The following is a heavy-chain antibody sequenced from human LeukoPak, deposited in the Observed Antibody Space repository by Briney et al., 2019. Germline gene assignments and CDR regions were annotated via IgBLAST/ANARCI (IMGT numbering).Heavy chain of an antibody. CDR3: ARGQVRGVRRYYYNWSDP. J-gene: IGHJ5*02. CDR2: INHSGST. Sequence: SETLSLTCAVYGGSFSGYYWSWIRQPPGKGLEWIGEINHSGSTNYNPSLKSRVTISVDTSKNQFSLKLSSVTAADTAVYYCARGQVRGVRRYYYNWSDPWGQGTLVTVSS. CDR1: GGSFSGYY. V-gene: IGHV4-34*01. D-gene: IGHD3-10*01.